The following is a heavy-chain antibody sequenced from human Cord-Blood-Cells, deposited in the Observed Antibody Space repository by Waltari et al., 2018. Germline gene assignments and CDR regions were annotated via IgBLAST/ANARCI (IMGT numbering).Heavy chain of an antibody. J-gene: IGHJ6*02. CDR2: IYYSGST. Sequence: QLQLQESGPGLVKPSETLSLTCTVSGGSISSSSYYWGWIRQPPGKGLEWIGSIYYSGSTYYNPSLKIRVTISVDTSKNQFSLKLSSVTAADTAVYYCARRCRYYYYGMDVWGQGTTVTVSS. CDR1: GGSISSSSYY. V-gene: IGHV4-39*01. D-gene: IGHD2-8*01. CDR3: ARRCRYYYYGMDV.